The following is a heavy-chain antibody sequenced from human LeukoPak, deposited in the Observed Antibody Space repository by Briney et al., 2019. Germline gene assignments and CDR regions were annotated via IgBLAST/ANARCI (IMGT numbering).Heavy chain of an antibody. V-gene: IGHV3-23*01. CDR1: AFSFSKFA. CDR3: AKDPNGDYIGAFDF. D-gene: IGHD4-17*01. Sequence: GGSLRLSCAASAFSFSKFALIWVRQAPGKGLEWVSAITANGGYTLYADAVKGRFTVSRDNSKNTLYLQINSLRPEDTAMYYCAKDPNGDYIGAFDFWGQGTMVTVSS. J-gene: IGHJ3*01. CDR2: ITANGGYT.